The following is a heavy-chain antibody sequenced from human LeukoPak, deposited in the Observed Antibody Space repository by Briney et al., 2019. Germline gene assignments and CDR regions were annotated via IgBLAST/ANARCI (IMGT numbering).Heavy chain of an antibody. V-gene: IGHV3-74*01. CDR3: ARAYSTSYSDWFDP. Sequence: GGSLRLSCAASGFTFSNYWMHWVRQVPGKGLVWVARITSDGTSTTYAASVKGRFTISRGNAKNTLYLQMNSLRADDTGLYFCARAYSTSYSDWFDPWGQGTLVTVSS. D-gene: IGHD2-15*01. J-gene: IGHJ5*02. CDR2: ITSDGTST. CDR1: GFTFSNYW.